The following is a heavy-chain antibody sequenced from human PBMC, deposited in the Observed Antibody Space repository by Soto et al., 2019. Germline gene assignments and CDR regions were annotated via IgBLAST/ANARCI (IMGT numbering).Heavy chain of an antibody. Sequence: QVQLVQSGAEVKKPGASVKVSCKASGYTFTSYSITWVRQAPGQGLEWMGWISTYNGNTNYAQKLQGRISMTTDTSTSTAYMELRSLRSDDTAVYYCAREGAGGGDGGFFDYWGQGTLVAVSS. J-gene: IGHJ4*02. CDR1: GYTFTSYS. CDR2: ISTYNGNT. V-gene: IGHV1-18*01. D-gene: IGHD2-8*02. CDR3: AREGAGGGDGGFFDY.